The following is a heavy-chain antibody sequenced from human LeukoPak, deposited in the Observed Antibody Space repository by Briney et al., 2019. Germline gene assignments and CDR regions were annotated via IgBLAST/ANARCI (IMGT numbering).Heavy chain of an antibody. V-gene: IGHV4-34*01. Sequence: SETLSLTCAVYGGSFSGYYWSWIRQPPGKGLEWIGEINHSGSTNYNPSLKSRVTISVDTSKNQFSLKLSSVTPADTAVYYCATTNVLLWFGELSKTAYFDYWGQGTLVTVSS. J-gene: IGHJ4*02. CDR2: INHSGST. CDR1: GGSFSGYY. D-gene: IGHD3-10*01. CDR3: ATTNVLLWFGELSKTAYFDY.